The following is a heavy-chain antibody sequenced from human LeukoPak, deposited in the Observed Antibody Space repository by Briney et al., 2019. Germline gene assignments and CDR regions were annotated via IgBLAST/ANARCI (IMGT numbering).Heavy chain of an antibody. CDR3: ARRLTQYDCFDP. Sequence: SQTLSLTCAISGDSVSSNSVTWNCIRQSPSRGLEWLGRTYYRSTWYNDYAVSVRGRVTVNPDTSKNQFSLHLNSVTPEDTAVYYCARRLTQYDCFDPWGQGILVTVSS. D-gene: IGHD2-2*01. V-gene: IGHV6-1*01. J-gene: IGHJ5*02. CDR1: GDSVSSNSVT. CDR2: TYYRSTWYN.